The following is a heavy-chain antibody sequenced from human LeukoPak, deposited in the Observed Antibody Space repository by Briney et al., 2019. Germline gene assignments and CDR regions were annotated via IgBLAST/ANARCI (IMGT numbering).Heavy chain of an antibody. V-gene: IGHV1-24*01. CDR3: ATDHPLVGATSGDAFDI. Sequence: ASVKVSCKVSGYTLTELSMHWVRQAPGKGLEWMGGFDPEDGETIYAQKFQGRVTMTEDTSTDTAYMELSSLRSEDTAVYYCATDHPLVGATSGDAFDIWGQGTMVTVSS. CDR2: FDPEDGET. D-gene: IGHD1-26*01. CDR1: GYTLTELS. J-gene: IGHJ3*02.